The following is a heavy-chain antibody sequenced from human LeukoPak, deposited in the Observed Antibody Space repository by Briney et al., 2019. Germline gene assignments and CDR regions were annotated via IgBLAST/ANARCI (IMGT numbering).Heavy chain of an antibody. D-gene: IGHD1-26*01. CDR3: TSGSYGYYFDY. CDR1: GFTFGDYA. J-gene: IGHJ4*02. CDR2: IRSKAYGGTT. V-gene: IGHV3-49*04. Sequence: GGSLRLSCTASGFTFGDYAMSWVRQAPGKGLEWVGFIRSKAYGGTTEYAASVKGRFTISRDDSKSTAYLQMNSLKTEDTAVYYCTSGSYGYYFDYWGQGTLVTVSS.